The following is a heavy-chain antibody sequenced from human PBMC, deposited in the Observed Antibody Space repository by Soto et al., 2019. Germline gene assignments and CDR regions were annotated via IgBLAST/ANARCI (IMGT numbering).Heavy chain of an antibody. V-gene: IGHV3-33*01. Sequence: QVQLVESGGGVVQPGMSLRLSCAASGFTFSSYGMHWVRQAPGKGLEWVAVIWNDGSNKYYADSVKGRFTISGDNSKNTLYLQMTSLRAEDTAVYYCARGMVTWDYWGQGTLVTVSS. CDR3: ARGMVTWDY. D-gene: IGHD5-18*01. J-gene: IGHJ4*02. CDR1: GFTFSSYG. CDR2: IWNDGSNK.